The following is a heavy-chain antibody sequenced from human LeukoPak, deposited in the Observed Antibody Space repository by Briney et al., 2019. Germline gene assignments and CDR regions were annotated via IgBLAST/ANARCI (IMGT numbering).Heavy chain of an antibody. Sequence: PSETLSLTCTVSGGSISSSSYYWGWIRQPPGKGLEWSGSIDYSGSIYYNPSLKSRVTISVDTSKNQFSLKLSSVTAADTAVYYCARPGGSGSRGDYYFDYWGQGTLVTVSS. V-gene: IGHV4-39*01. CDR3: ARPGGSGSRGDYYFDY. CDR1: GGSISSSSYY. D-gene: IGHD3-10*01. CDR2: IDYSGSI. J-gene: IGHJ4*02.